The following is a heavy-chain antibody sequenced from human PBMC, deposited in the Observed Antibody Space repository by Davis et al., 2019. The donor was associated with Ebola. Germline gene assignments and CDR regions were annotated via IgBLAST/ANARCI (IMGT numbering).Heavy chain of an antibody. CDR1: GGSISNYY. V-gene: IGHV4-59*01. D-gene: IGHD2/OR15-2a*01. J-gene: IGHJ3*02. Sequence: PSETLSLTCIVSGGSISNYYWSWIRQPPGKGLEWIGYIYYSGSTNYNPSLKSRVTISVDTSKNQVSLKLSSVTAADTAVYYCARDISTTVSAFDIWGQGTMVTVSS. CDR3: ARDISTTVSAFDI. CDR2: IYYSGST.